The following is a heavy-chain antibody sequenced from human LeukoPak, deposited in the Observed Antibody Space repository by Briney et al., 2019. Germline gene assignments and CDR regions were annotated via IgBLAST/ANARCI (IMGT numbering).Heavy chain of an antibody. V-gene: IGHV3-21*01. D-gene: IGHD1-26*01. CDR3: ARDRSFYSGSYWTAFDY. CDR2: ISSSSNYI. Sequence: PGGSLRLSCAASGFTFSSYSMNWVRQAPGKGLEWVSSISSSSNYIYYADSVKGRFTISRDNAKNSLCLQMNSLRAEDTAVYYCARDRSFYSGSYWTAFDYWGQGTLVIVSS. CDR1: GFTFSSYS. J-gene: IGHJ4*02.